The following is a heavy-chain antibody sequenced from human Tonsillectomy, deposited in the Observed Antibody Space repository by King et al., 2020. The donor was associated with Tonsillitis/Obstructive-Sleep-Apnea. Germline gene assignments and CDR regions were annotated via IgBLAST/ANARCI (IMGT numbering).Heavy chain of an antibody. CDR3: TRLSTLDYYYYYMDV. Sequence: EVKLVESGGGLVQPGGSLKLSCAASGFTFSGSAMHWVRQASGKGLEWVGRIRSKANSYATAYAASVKGRFTISRDDSKNTAYLQMNSLKTEDTAVYYCTRLSTLDYYYYYMDVWGKGTTVTVSS. CDR1: GFTFSGSA. J-gene: IGHJ6*03. V-gene: IGHV3-73*02. CDR2: IRSKANSYAT. D-gene: IGHD5/OR15-5a*01.